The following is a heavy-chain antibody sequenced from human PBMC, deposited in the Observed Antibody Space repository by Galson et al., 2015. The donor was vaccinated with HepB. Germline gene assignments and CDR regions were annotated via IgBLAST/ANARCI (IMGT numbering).Heavy chain of an antibody. Sequence: SVKVSCKASGYTFTINGISWVRQTPRQGLEWLGWTSAYGGNTKYAQKYQGRITLTRDTSTSTIYMEVSSLRSDDTAVYYCARETPDTYYFDYWGQGTLVTVSS. J-gene: IGHJ4*02. CDR1: GYTFTING. V-gene: IGHV1-18*04. CDR2: TSAYGGNT. CDR3: ARETPDTYYFDY. D-gene: IGHD2-15*01.